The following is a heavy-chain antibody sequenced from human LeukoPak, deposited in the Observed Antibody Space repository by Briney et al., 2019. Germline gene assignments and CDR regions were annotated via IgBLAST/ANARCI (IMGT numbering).Heavy chain of an antibody. J-gene: IGHJ4*02. CDR2: INHSGST. D-gene: IGHD2-2*01. CDR3: ARTSYQLLTNFDY. V-gene: IGHV4-34*01. CDR1: GGSFSGYY. Sequence: SETLSLTCAVYGGSFSGYYWSWIRQPPGKGLEWIGEINHSGSTNYNPSLKSRVTISVDTSKNQFSLKLTSVTAADTAVYYCARTSYQLLTNFDYWGQGTLVAVSS.